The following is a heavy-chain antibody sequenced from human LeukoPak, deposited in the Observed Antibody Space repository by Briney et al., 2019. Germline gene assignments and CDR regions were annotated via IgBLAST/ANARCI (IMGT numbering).Heavy chain of an antibody. J-gene: IGHJ4*02. Sequence: SETLSLTCAVKGGSFSAYYWSWIRQPPGKGLEWIGEIHHSGGTNYSPSLQSRVTISVDTSKNQFSLKLTSVTAADTAVYYCARGSVRFDFWGQGTLVTVSS. CDR3: ARGSVRFDF. CDR1: GGSFSAYY. CDR2: IHHSGGT. V-gene: IGHV4-34*01.